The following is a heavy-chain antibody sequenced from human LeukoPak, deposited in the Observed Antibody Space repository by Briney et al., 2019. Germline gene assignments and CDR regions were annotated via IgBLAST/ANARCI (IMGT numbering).Heavy chain of an antibody. D-gene: IGHD3-22*01. CDR1: GVSISSGFW. CDR2: IDHTGGST. J-gene: IGHJ4*02. V-gene: IGHV4-4*02. CDR3: ARNDYYSADY. Sequence: SETLSLTCTVSGVSISSGFWWSWVRQPPGKGLEWIGEIDHTGGSTNYNPSLRSRVTISLDKSKNQFSLKLSSVTATDTAVYLCARNDYYSADYWGQGTLVTVSS.